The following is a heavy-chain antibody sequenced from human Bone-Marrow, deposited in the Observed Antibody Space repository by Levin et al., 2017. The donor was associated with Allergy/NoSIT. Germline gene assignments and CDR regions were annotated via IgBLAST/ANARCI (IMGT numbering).Heavy chain of an antibody. V-gene: IGHV3-21*06. CDR2: IGGTTGYI. CDR3: VQGAGRI. Sequence: GGSLRLSCVASGFTFSSYTMTWVRQAPGKGLDWVSSIGGTTGYIYYADSVKGRFTISRDNAKDSLFLEMNSLRVEDTAVYYCVQGAGRIWCQGTLAIVSS. CDR1: GFTFSSYT. J-gene: IGHJ4*02.